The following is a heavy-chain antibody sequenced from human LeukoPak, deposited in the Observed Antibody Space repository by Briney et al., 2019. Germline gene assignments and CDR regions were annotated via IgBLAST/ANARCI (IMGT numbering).Heavy chain of an antibody. Sequence: GGSLRLSCAASGFXFSSYGIHWVRQSPGKGLEWVSAISGGGGSTYYAYYTDSVRGRFTISRDNSKNTLYLQMNSLRAEDTAVYYCAKFYDILTAYFDFWGQGTLVTVSS. D-gene: IGHD3-9*01. V-gene: IGHV3-23*01. CDR3: AKFYDILTAYFDF. CDR2: ISGGGGST. CDR1: GFXFSSYG. J-gene: IGHJ4*02.